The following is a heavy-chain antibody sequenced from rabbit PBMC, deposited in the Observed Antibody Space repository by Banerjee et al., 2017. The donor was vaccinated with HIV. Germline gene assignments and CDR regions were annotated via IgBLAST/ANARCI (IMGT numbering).Heavy chain of an antibody. J-gene: IGHJ4*01. CDR2: IYAGSSGST. V-gene: IGHV1S40*01. CDR1: GFSFSSSYY. CDR3: ARGYTYGYAGYAYATGNPGNYFNL. D-gene: IGHD6-1*01. Sequence: QSLEESGGDLVKPGASLTLTCTASGFSFSSSYYMCWVRQAPGKGLEWIACIYAGSSGSTYYASWAKGRFTISKTSSTTVTLQMTSLTAADTATYFCARGYTYGYAGYAYATGNPGNYFNLWGPGTLVTVS.